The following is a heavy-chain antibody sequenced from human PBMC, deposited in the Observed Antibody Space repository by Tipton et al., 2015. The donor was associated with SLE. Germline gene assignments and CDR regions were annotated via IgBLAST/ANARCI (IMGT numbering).Heavy chain of an antibody. CDR3: ARGVRIAVVKGWYFDL. CDR2: INDSGAT. Sequence: TLSLTCTVSGVSIRSGGYYWSWIRQHSGKGLEWIGYINDSGATFYNPSLSSRSPISVDTSQNQFSLRLTSVTAADTAVYYCARGVRIAVVKGWYFDLWGRGTLVTVSS. J-gene: IGHJ2*01. CDR1: GVSIRSGGYY. D-gene: IGHD6-19*01. V-gene: IGHV4-31*03.